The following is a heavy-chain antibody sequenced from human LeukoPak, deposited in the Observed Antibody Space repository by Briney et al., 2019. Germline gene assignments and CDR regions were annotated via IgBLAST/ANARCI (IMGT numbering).Heavy chain of an antibody. CDR3: ARRYSSGWYYFDY. J-gene: IGHJ4*02. Sequence: SETLSLTCTVSGGSISSYYWSWIRQPPGKGLEWIGYIYYSGSTNYNPSLKSRATISVDTSKNQFSLKLSSVTAPDTAVYYCARRYSSGWYYFDYWGQGTLVTVSS. V-gene: IGHV4-59*08. D-gene: IGHD6-19*01. CDR2: IYYSGST. CDR1: GGSISSYY.